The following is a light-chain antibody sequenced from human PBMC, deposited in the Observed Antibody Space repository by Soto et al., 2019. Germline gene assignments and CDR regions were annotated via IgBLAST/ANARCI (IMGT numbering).Light chain of an antibody. CDR2: DVS. CDR1: SSDVGGYNS. CDR3: SSHGSNTIVV. J-gene: IGLJ2*01. Sequence: QSVLTQPASVSGSPGQSITISCTGTSSDVGGYNSVSWYQQHPGKAPKLMIYDVSNRPSGVSNRFSGSKSGSTASLTISGLQAEDEADYYCSSHGSNTIVVFGGGTKVTVL. V-gene: IGLV2-14*01.